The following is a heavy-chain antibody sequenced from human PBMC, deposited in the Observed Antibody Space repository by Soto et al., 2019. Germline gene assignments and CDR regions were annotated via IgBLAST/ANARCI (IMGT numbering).Heavy chain of an antibody. V-gene: IGHV1-69*01. CDR2: IIPIFGTA. Sequence: QVQLVQSGAEVKKPGSSVKVTCKASGGTFSSYAISWVRQAPGQGPEWMGGIIPIFGTANYAQKFQGRVTITADESTRTAYMELSSLRSEDTAVYYCASRGAVSGSWSYYYGMDVWGQGTTVTVSS. D-gene: IGHD3-10*01. CDR1: GGTFSSYA. J-gene: IGHJ6*02. CDR3: ASRGAVSGSWSYYYGMDV.